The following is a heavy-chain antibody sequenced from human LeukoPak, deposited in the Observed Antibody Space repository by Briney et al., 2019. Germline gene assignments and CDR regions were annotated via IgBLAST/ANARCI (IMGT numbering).Heavy chain of an antibody. CDR1: GFTFSSYA. Sequence: GGFLRLSCAASGFTFSSYAMSWVRQAPGKGLEWVSAISGSGGSTYYADSVKGRFTISRDNAKNSLYLQMNSLRAEDTAVYYCARDSAYYGMDVWGQGTTVTVSS. J-gene: IGHJ6*02. CDR2: ISGSGGST. V-gene: IGHV3-23*01. D-gene: IGHD3-10*01. CDR3: ARDSAYYGMDV.